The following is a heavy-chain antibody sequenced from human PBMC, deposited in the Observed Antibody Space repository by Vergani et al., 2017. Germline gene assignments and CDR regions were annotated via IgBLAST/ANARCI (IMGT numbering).Heavy chain of an antibody. CDR2: IYYSGST. Sequence: QLQLQESGPGLVKPSETLSLTCTVSGGSISSSSYYWGWIRQPPGKGLEWIGSIYYSGSTYYNPSLKSRVTISVDTSKNQFSLKLSSVTAADTAVYYCARKARFLNWFDPWGQGTLVTVSS. D-gene: IGHD3-3*01. V-gene: IGHV4-39*07. CDR3: ARKARFLNWFDP. CDR1: GGSISSSSYY. J-gene: IGHJ5*02.